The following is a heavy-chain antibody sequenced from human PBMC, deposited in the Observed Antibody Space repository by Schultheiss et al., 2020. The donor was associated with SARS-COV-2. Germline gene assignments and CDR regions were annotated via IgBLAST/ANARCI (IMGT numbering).Heavy chain of an antibody. CDR1: GYSISSGYY. CDR2: IYYSGST. D-gene: IGHD2-2*01. V-gene: IGHV4-38-2*01. Sequence: SETLSLTCAVSGYSISSGYYWSWIRQPPGKGLEWIGYIYYSGSTNYNPSLKSLVTISVDTSKNQFSLKLSSVTAADTAVYYCIGYCSSTSCSRPHFFDYWGQGTLVTVSS. J-gene: IGHJ4*02. CDR3: IGYCSSTSCSRPHFFDY.